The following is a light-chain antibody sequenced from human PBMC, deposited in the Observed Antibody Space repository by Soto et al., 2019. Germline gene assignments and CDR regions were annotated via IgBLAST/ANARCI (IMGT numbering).Light chain of an antibody. CDR1: SSDVGGYNY. CDR3: SSYSSSATLYV. CDR2: GVS. V-gene: IGLV2-14*01. J-gene: IGLJ1*01. Sequence: QAVVTQPASVSGSPGQSITISCTGTSSDVGGYNYVSWYQHHPGKAPILMIFGVSNRPSGVSNRFSGSKSGNTASLTISGLQAEDEADYYCSSYSSSATLYVFATGTKLTVL.